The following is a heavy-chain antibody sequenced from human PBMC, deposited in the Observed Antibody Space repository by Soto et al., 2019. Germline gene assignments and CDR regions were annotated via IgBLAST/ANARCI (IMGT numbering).Heavy chain of an antibody. V-gene: IGHV1-2*04. CDR1: GYTFTGYY. CDR2: INPNSGGT. D-gene: IGHD2-2*01. Sequence: GASVKVSCKASGYTFTGYYMHWVRQAPGQGLEWMGWINPNSGGTNYAQKFQGWVTMTRDTSISTAYMELSRLRSDDTAVYYCARDIRVIVVVPAAMHHYYYYGMDVWGQGTTVTVSS. J-gene: IGHJ6*02. CDR3: ARDIRVIVVVPAAMHHYYYYGMDV.